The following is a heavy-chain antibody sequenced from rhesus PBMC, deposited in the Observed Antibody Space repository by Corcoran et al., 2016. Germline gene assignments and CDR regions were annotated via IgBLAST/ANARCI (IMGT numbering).Heavy chain of an antibody. J-gene: IGHJ4*01. CDR1: GGSFSSYW. Sequence: QGQLQESGPGLVKPSETLSLTCAVSGGSFSSYWWSWIRQPPGKELEWIGRISGSGGSTDYNPSLKSRVTISTDTSKNQFSLKLSSVTAADTAVYYCARAYSSGWVYYFDYWGQGVLVTVSS. CDR3: ARAYSSGWVYYFDY. CDR2: ISGSGGST. D-gene: IGHD6-31*01. V-gene: IGHV4-173*01.